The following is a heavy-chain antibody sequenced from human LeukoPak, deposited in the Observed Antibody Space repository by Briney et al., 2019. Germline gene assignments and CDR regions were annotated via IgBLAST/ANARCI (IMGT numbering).Heavy chain of an antibody. D-gene: IGHD5-24*01. CDR3: ARWRKDGYNLDY. CDR1: GYTFTGYS. J-gene: IGHJ4*02. CDR2: INPNSGGA. V-gene: IGHV1-2*02. Sequence: ASVKVSFKASGYTFTGYSMYWVRQAPGQGLEWMGWINPNSGGANYAQKFQGRVTMTRDTSISAVYMELTSLRSDDTALYYCARWRKDGYNLDYWGQGTLVTVSS.